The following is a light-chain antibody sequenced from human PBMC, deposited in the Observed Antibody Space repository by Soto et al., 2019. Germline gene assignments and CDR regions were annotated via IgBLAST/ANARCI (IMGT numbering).Light chain of an antibody. CDR2: EVS. V-gene: IGLV2-8*01. J-gene: IGLJ1*01. Sequence: SALTQPPSASGSPGQSVTISCTGTSSDVGGYNYVSWYQKHPGKAPKLMIYEVSKRPSGVPDRFSGSKSGNTASLTVSGLQAEDEADYYCSSYAGSNNLGVFGTGTKVTVL. CDR1: SSDVGGYNY. CDR3: SSYAGSNNLGV.